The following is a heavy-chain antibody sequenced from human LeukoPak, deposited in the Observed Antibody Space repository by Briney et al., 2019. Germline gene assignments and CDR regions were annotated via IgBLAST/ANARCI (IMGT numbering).Heavy chain of an antibody. CDR2: MNPNSGNT. D-gene: IGHD2-15*01. CDR3: ARVDCSGGSCYLGY. V-gene: IGHV1-8*01. Sequence: ASVKVSCKASRYTFTSYDINWVRQATGQGLEWMGWMNPNSGNTGYAQKFQGRVTMTRNTSISTAYMELSSLRSEDTAVYYCARVDCSGGSCYLGYWGQGTLVTVSS. CDR1: RYTFTSYD. J-gene: IGHJ4*02.